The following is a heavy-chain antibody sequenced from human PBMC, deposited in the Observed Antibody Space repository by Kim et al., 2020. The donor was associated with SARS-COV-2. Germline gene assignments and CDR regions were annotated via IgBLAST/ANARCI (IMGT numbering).Heavy chain of an antibody. Sequence: GESLKISCKGSGYSFTSYWIGWVRQMPGKGLEWMGIIYPGDSDTRYSPSFQGQVTISADKSISTAYLQWSSLKASDTAMYYCARHPRFHLVFWSGYYTDNWFDPWGQGTLVTVSS. V-gene: IGHV5-51*01. D-gene: IGHD3-3*01. J-gene: IGHJ5*02. CDR1: GYSFTSYW. CDR3: ARHPRFHLVFWSGYYTDNWFDP. CDR2: IYPGDSDT.